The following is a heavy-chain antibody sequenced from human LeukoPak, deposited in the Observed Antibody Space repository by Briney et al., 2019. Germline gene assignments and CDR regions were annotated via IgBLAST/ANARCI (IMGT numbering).Heavy chain of an antibody. V-gene: IGHV3-20*04. D-gene: IGHD1-26*01. CDR1: GFTFDDYG. J-gene: IGHJ6*03. Sequence: GGSLRLSCAASGFTFDDYGMSWVRQAPGKGLEWVSGINWNGGSTGYADSVKGRFTISRDNAKNSLYLQMNSLGAEDTALYYCARVVSYARNYYYMDVWGKGTTVTVSS. CDR2: INWNGGST. CDR3: ARVVSYARNYYYMDV.